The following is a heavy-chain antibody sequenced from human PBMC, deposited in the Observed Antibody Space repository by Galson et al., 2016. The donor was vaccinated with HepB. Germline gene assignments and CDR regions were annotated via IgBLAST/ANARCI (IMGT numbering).Heavy chain of an antibody. V-gene: IGHV4-59*02. CDR1: GSSVSSFY. CDR3: ARGQQKYFFDY. J-gene: IGHJ4*02. CDR2: ISYTGSI. D-gene: IGHD5-18*01. Sequence: ETLSLTCNVSGSSVSSFYWNRIRQPPGKGLEWLASISYTGSINYNPSLKGRVTISVDTSKNQFSLRLSSVTAADTAVYYCARGQQKYFFDYWGQGTLVTVSS.